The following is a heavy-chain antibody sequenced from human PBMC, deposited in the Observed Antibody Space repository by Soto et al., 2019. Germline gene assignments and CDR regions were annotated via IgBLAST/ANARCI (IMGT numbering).Heavy chain of an antibody. J-gene: IGHJ6*04. CDR3: ARDRRLSSYSHFDYYYYGMDV. Sequence: PGGSLRLSCAASGFTFSSYAMHWVRQAPGKGLEWVAVISYDGSNKYYADSVKGRFTISRDNSKNTLYLQMNSLRAEDTAVYYCARDRRLSSYSHFDYYYYGMDVWGKGTTVTVSS. D-gene: IGHD6-6*01. V-gene: IGHV3-30-3*01. CDR2: ISYDGSNK. CDR1: GFTFSSYA.